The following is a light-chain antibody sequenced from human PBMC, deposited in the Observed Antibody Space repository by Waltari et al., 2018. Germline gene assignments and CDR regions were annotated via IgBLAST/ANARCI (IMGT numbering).Light chain of an antibody. CDR1: QNISTY. CDR2: AAS. Sequence: TCRESQNISTYLNWYQQKPGKDPELLIYAASNLQSGVPSRLSGSGSGTDFTLTISSLQPEDIATFYCQQSYGAPYTFGQGTKLEI. V-gene: IGKV1-39*01. CDR3: QQSYGAPYT. J-gene: IGKJ2*01.